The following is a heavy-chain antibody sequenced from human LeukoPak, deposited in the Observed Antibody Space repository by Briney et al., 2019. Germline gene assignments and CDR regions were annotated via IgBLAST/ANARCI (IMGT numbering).Heavy chain of an antibody. CDR2: ISSSGSTI. CDR3: ARGQLSYYYYYMDV. CDR1: GFTFSDYY. J-gene: IGHJ6*03. Sequence: GGSLRLSCAASGFTFSDYYMSWLRQAPGKGLEWVSYISSSGSTIYYADSVKGRFTISRDNAKNSLYLQMNSLRAEDTAVYYCARGQLSYYYYYMDVWGKGTTVTVSS. V-gene: IGHV3-11*04. D-gene: IGHD6-13*01.